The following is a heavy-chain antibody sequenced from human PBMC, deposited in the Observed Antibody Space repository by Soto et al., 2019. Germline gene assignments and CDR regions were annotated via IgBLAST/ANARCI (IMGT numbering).Heavy chain of an antibody. CDR1: GGSISSSKW. D-gene: IGHD6-6*01. J-gene: IGHJ2*01. V-gene: IGHV4-4*02. CDR2: IYLSGST. Sequence: QMQLQESGPGLVKPSGTLSLTCGVSGGSISSSKWWTWVRQPPGKGPEWIGEIYLSGSTNYNPSLTGRVTISLDKSKNQFYLTLTSVTAADTAVYYCASQDYSSSTDASFLVNGYFDLWGRGILVTVSS. CDR3: ASQDYSSSTDASFLVNGYFDL.